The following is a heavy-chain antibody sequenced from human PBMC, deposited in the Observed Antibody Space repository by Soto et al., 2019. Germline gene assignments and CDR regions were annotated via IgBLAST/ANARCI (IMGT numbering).Heavy chain of an antibody. D-gene: IGHD2-15*01. Sequence: SETLSLTCAVYGGSFSGYYWSWIRQPPGKGLEWIGEINHSGSTNYNPSLKSRVTISVDTSKNQFSLKVSSVTAADTAVYYCASCCGGTLDYWGQGILVTVSS. CDR3: ASCCGGTLDY. V-gene: IGHV4-34*01. CDR1: GGSFSGYY. J-gene: IGHJ4*02. CDR2: INHSGST.